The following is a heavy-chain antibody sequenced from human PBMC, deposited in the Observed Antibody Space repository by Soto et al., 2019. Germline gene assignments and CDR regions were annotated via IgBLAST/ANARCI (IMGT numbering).Heavy chain of an antibody. CDR1: GFTFSSYS. CDR3: AKEYYGSGPDY. Sequence: EVQLLESGGGLVQPGGSLRLSCAASGFTFSSYSMNWVRQAPGKGLEWVSAISSSGASTYYADSAKGRFTISRDNSKNTLYLQMNSLRAEDTAVYYCAKEYYGSGPDYWGQGTLVTVSS. V-gene: IGHV3-23*01. CDR2: ISSSGAST. J-gene: IGHJ4*02. D-gene: IGHD3-10*01.